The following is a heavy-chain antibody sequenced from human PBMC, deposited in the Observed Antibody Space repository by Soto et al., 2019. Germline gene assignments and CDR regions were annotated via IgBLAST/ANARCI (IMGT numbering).Heavy chain of an antibody. CDR3: ARTECSGGSCYSWSLDY. CDR1: GGSITTGGYY. CDR2: RYYSEST. J-gene: IGHJ4*02. Sequence: SETLSLTCTVSGGSITTGGYYWSWIRQLPXKGLEWIGHRYYSESTYYNPSLKSRVSISLDTSKNQFSLKLSFVTAADTAMYYCARTECSGGSCYSWSLDYWGQVTPVTV. D-gene: IGHD2-15*01. V-gene: IGHV4-31*03.